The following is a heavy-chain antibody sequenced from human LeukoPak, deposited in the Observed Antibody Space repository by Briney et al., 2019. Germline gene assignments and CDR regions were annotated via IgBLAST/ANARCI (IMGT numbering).Heavy chain of an antibody. J-gene: IGHJ3*02. CDR3: ARVGFKGDFWSGRNTGAFAI. CDR1: GFTFSSYW. V-gene: IGHV3-7*01. CDR2: IKQDGSEK. D-gene: IGHD3-3*01. Sequence: GGSLRLSCAASGFTFSSYWMSWVRQAPGKGLEWVATIKQDGSEKYSVDSVKGRFTISRDNTKNSLYLQMNSLRAEDTAVYYCARVGFKGDFWSGRNTGAFAIWGQGTMVTVSS.